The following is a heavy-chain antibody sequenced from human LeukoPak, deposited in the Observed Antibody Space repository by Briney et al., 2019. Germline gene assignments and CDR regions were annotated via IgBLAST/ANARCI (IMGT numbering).Heavy chain of an antibody. CDR1: GYSISSGYY. CDR3: ARVSGAWNYMDV. J-gene: IGHJ6*04. D-gene: IGHD1-1*01. V-gene: IGHV4-38-2*02. Sequence: PSETLSLTCTVSGYSISSGYYWGWIRQPPGKGLEWIGSIYHSGSTYYNPSLKSRVTISVDTSKNQFSLKLSSVTAADTAVYYCARVSGAWNYMDVWGKGTTVTVSS. CDR2: IYHSGST.